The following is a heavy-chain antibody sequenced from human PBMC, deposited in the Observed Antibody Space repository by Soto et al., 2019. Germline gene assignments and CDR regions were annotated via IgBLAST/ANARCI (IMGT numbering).Heavy chain of an antibody. V-gene: IGHV2-26*01. CDR2: IFSNDEK. CDR3: ARILVAPFGVVITSWSDY. D-gene: IGHD3-3*01. J-gene: IGHJ4*02. Sequence: QVTLKESGPVLVKPTETLTLTCTVSGFSLSNARMGVSWICQPPGKALEWLAHIFSNDEKYYSTSLKSRLTISKDTTKSQVVLTMTNMDPVDTATYSCARILVAPFGVVITSWSDYWGQGTLVTVSS. CDR1: GFSLSNARMG.